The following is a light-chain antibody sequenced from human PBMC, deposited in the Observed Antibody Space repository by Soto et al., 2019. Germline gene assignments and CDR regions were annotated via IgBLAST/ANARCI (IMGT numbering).Light chain of an antibody. CDR1: SSDVGGYHY. CDR3: FSYAGNSVYV. V-gene: IGLV2-8*01. CDR2: EVE. J-gene: IGLJ1*01. Sequence: SVLTQPPSASESPGQSVTISCTGTSSDVGGYHYVSWYQHHPGRAPKLLIYEVEKRPPGVPGRFSGSKSGNTASLTVSGLQADDEADYYCFSYAGNSVYVFGTGTKVTVL.